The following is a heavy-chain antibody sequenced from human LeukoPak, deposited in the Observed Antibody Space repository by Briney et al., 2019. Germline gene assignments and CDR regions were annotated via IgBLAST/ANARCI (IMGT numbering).Heavy chain of an antibody. Sequence: PGGSLRLSCAASGFTFSSYAMTWVRQAPGKGLEWVSGISGSGGRTFYADSVKGRFTISRDSSKNIVYLQMNSLRAEDTAVYYCAKDPLLSYSGSYYSLDYWGQGTLVTVSS. D-gene: IGHD1-26*01. J-gene: IGHJ4*02. CDR1: GFTFSSYA. CDR3: AKDPLLSYSGSYYSLDY. CDR2: ISGSGGRT. V-gene: IGHV3-23*01.